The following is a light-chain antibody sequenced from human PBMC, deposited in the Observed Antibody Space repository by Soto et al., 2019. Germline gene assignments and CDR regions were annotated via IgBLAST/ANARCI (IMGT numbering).Light chain of an antibody. J-gene: IGKJ2*01. CDR2: AAS. Sequence: AIRMTQSPSSLSASTGDRVTITCRASQGISSNLAWYQQKPGKAPKLLIYAASTLQSGVPSRFSGSGSGTDFTLTISCLQSEDFATYYWQQYYSFGTFGQGTKLEIK. V-gene: IGKV1-8*01. CDR3: QQYYSFGT. CDR1: QGISSN.